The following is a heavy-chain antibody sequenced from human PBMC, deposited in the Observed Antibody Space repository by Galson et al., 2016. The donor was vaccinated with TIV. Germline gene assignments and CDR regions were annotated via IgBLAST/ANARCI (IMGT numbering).Heavy chain of an antibody. V-gene: IGHV1-69*13. CDR3: ARALDTSTNTAYFYYYGLDV. CDR2: IIPIFGMT. J-gene: IGHJ6*02. D-gene: IGHD5-18*01. CDR1: GNSLNELV. Sequence: SVKVSCKVSGNSLNELVIHWVRQAPGQGLEWMGGIIPIFGMTNYAQKFQGRVTITADESTSTIYMELSNLRSADTADYFCARALDTSTNTAYFYYYGLDVWGQGTTVTVSS.